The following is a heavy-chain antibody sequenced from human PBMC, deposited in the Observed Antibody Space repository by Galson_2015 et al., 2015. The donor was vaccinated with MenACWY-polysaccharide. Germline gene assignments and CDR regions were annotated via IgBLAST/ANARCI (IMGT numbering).Heavy chain of an antibody. D-gene: IGHD2-8*01. CDR3: ARLIVDWTNGVSSDFLFHRMDV. V-gene: IGHV3-7*03. CDR2: IKQDGSEK. J-gene: IGHJ6*02. CDR1: GFTFSSYW. Sequence: SLRLSCAASGFTFSSYWMSWVRQAPGKGLEWVANIKQDGSEKYYVDSVKGRFTISRDNAKNSLYLQMNSLRVEDTAVYYCARLIVDWTNGVSSDFLFHRMDVWGQGTTVTVSS.